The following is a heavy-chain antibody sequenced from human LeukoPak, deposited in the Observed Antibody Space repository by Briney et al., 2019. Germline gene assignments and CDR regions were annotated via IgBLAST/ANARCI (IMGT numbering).Heavy chain of an antibody. CDR3: ARRVRYLNAFDI. Sequence: SETLSLTCAVYGGSFSGYYWSWIRQPPGKWLEWIGEINHSGSTNYNPSLKSRVTISVDTSKNQFSLKLSSVTAADTAVYYCARRVRYLNAFDIWGQGTMVTVSS. CDR2: INHSGST. V-gene: IGHV4-34*01. D-gene: IGHD3-9*01. J-gene: IGHJ3*02. CDR1: GGSFSGYY.